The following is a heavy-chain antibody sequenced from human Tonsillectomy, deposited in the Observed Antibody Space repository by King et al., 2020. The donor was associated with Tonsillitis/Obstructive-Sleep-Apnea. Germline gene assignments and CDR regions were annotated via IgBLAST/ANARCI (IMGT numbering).Heavy chain of an antibody. Sequence: VQLVESGGGLVKPGGSLRLSCAASGFTFSSYSMNWVRQAPGKGLEWVSSISSSSSYIYYADSVKGRFTISRDNAKNSLYLQMNSLRAEDTAVYCYASSSMVQGVLRPFDYWGQGTLVTVSS. CDR3: ASSSMVQGVLRPFDY. D-gene: IGHD3-10*01. V-gene: IGHV3-21*01. J-gene: IGHJ4*02. CDR2: ISSSSSYI. CDR1: GFTFSSYS.